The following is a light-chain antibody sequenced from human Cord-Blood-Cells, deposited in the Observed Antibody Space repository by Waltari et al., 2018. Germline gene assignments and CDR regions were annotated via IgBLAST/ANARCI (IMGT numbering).Light chain of an antibody. J-gene: IGKJ1*01. V-gene: IGKV2-28*01. CDR3: MQALQTWT. CDR2: LGS. CDR1: QSLLHSNGHNY. Sequence: DIVMTQSPLSLPVTPAEPASICCRSSQSLLHSNGHNYLVWYLQKPGQSPQLLIYLGSSRASGVPDRFSGSGSGTDFTLKISRVEAEDLGVYYCMQALQTWTFGQGTNVESK.